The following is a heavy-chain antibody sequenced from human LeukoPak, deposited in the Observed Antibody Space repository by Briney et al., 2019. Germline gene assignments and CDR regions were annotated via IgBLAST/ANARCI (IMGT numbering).Heavy chain of an antibody. V-gene: IGHV4-34*01. CDR3: ARGILGQGYFDL. CDR2: IKYSGST. Sequence: SETLSLTCAVYGGSFRDYYWSWIRQTPREGLQWIGGIKYSGSTDYNPSLKSRVTMSIDTSKNQFSLKLTSVTAADTAVYYCARGILGQGYFDLWGRDTLVTVSS. CDR1: GGSFRDYY. D-gene: IGHD3/OR15-3a*01. J-gene: IGHJ2*01.